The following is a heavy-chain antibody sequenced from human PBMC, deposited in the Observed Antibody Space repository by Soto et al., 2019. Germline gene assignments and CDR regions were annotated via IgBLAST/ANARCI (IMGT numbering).Heavy chain of an antibody. CDR2: FSPDNGKT. CDR3: ATAPLAMVRGVISYYYGMDV. Sequence: ASVKVSCKASGYTLTSYGISWVRQAPGQGLEWMGCFSPDNGKTNYAQKLQGRVTMTEDTSTDTAYMELSSLRSEDTAVYYCATAPLAMVRGVISYYYGMDVWGQGTTVTVSS. V-gene: IGHV1-18*01. D-gene: IGHD3-10*01. J-gene: IGHJ6*02. CDR1: GYTLTSYG.